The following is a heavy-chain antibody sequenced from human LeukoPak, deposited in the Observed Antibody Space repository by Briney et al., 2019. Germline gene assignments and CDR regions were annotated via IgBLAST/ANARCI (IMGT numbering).Heavy chain of an antibody. J-gene: IGHJ5*02. V-gene: IGHV1-69*05. D-gene: IGHD3-10*01. CDR3: ARGSGSGSYYGVWFDP. Sequence: GASVKVSCKASGGTFSSYDISWVRQAPGQGLEWMGGIMPMFGTANYAQKFQGRVTITRNTSISTAYMELSSLRSEDTAVYYCARGSGSGSYYGVWFDPWGQGTLVTVSS. CDR1: GGTFSSYD. CDR2: IMPMFGTA.